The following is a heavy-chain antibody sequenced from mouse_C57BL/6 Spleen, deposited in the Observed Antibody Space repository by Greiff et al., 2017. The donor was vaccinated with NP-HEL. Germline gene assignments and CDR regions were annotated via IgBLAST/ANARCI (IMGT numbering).Heavy chain of an antibody. Sequence: EVQLVESGGGLVKPGGSLKLSCAASGFTFSDYGMHWVRQAPEKGLEWVAYISSGSSTIYYADTVKGRFTISRDNAKNTLFLQMTSLRSEDTAMYYCARPRYYGSSYAMDYWGQGTSVTVSS. J-gene: IGHJ4*01. D-gene: IGHD1-1*01. CDR1: GFTFSDYG. CDR3: ARPRYYGSSYAMDY. V-gene: IGHV5-17*01. CDR2: ISSGSSTI.